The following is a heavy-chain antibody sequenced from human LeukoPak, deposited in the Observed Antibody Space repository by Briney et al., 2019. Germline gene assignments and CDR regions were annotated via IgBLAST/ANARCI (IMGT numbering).Heavy chain of an antibody. CDR2: IKSDGST. CDR3: ARAVTYFYGSVTYDWFDP. Sequence: GGSLRLSCAASGFTFSSYWMHGVRQTPGEGLVWVSRIKSDGSTIYADSGKGRFTISRDNARNTLYLQMTSLRVEDTAMYYCARAVTYFYGSVTYDWFDPWGQGTLVTVSS. J-gene: IGHJ5*02. D-gene: IGHD3-10*01. V-gene: IGHV3-74*01. CDR1: GFTFSSYW.